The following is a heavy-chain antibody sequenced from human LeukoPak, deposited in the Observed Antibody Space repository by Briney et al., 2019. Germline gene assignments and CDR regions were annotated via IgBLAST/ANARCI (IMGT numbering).Heavy chain of an antibody. CDR2: ISSSSSTI. V-gene: IGHV3-48*02. D-gene: IGHD6-19*01. CDR3: ARDLAVAGSFDY. Sequence: PGGSLRLSCAASGFTLSNYNMNWVRQAPGKGLERVSYISSSSSTIYYADSVEGRFTISRDNAKNSLYLQMNSLRDEDTAVYYCARDLAVAGSFDYWGQGTLVTVSS. J-gene: IGHJ4*02. CDR1: GFTLSNYN.